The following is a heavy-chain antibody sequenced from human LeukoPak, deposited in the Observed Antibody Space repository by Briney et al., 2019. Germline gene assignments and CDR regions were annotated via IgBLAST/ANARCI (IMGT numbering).Heavy chain of an antibody. V-gene: IGHV3-23*01. Sequence: GGSLRLSSAASGFTFSSYAMSWVRQAPGKGLEWVSGISGSGGSTYYADSVKGRFTITRDNSKNTLYLQMNSLRAEDTAVYYCAILYSSSWYVGYWGQGTLVTVSS. D-gene: IGHD6-13*01. CDR2: ISGSGGST. CDR3: AILYSSSWYVGY. CDR1: GFTFSSYA. J-gene: IGHJ4*02.